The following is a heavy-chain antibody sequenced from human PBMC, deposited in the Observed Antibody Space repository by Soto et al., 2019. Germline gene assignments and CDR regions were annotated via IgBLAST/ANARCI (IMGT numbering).Heavy chain of an antibody. CDR3: ARDWGWPILNFDN. Sequence: PGGSLRLSCAASDFDFSSYGIHWVRQAPGKGLEWVAASSYDGRETFYADSAKGRFTVSKEMSKNTAFLQMNALRHEDTAVYFCARDWGWPILNFDNWGQGTPVTVSS. J-gene: IGHJ4*02. V-gene: IGHV3-30*03. D-gene: IGHD3-16*01. CDR1: DFDFSSYG. CDR2: SSYDGRET.